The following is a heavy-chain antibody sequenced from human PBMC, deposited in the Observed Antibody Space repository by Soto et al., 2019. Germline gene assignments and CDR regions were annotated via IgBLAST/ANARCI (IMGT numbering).Heavy chain of an antibody. V-gene: IGHV1-8*01. D-gene: IGHD2-2*01. CDR2: MNPNIGNT. J-gene: IGHJ3*02. CDR3: ARADLLSAFDI. Sequence: ASVKVSCKASGCTFTSYDINWVRQATGQGLEWMGGMNPNIGNTNYAQKFQGRVTMTRDASMSTAYMELSSLRSDDTAVYYCARADLLSAFDIWGQGTMVTVSS. CDR1: GCTFTSYD.